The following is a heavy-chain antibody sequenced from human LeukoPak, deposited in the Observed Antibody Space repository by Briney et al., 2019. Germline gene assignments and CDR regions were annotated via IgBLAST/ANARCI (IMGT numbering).Heavy chain of an antibody. Sequence: PSETLSLTCAVYGGSLSGYYWSWIRQPPGKGLEWIGEINHSGSTNYNPSLKSRVTISVDTSKNQFSLKLSSVTAADTAVYYCARGYQLLRYWGQGTLVTVSS. J-gene: IGHJ4*02. CDR1: GGSLSGYY. CDR3: ARGYQLLRY. D-gene: IGHD2-2*01. V-gene: IGHV4-34*01. CDR2: INHSGST.